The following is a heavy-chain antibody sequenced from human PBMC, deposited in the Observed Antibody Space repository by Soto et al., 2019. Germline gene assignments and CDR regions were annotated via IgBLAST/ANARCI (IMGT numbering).Heavy chain of an antibody. Sequence: ASVKVSCKASGYTFTSYGISWVRQAPGQGLEWMGWISAYNGNTNYAQKLQGRVTMTTDTSTSTAYMELWSLRSDDTAVYYCARGLLTGTHDYYYYGMDVWGQGTTVTVSS. CDR1: GYTFTSYG. CDR2: ISAYNGNT. D-gene: IGHD3-9*01. CDR3: ARGLLTGTHDYYYYGMDV. J-gene: IGHJ6*02. V-gene: IGHV1-18*01.